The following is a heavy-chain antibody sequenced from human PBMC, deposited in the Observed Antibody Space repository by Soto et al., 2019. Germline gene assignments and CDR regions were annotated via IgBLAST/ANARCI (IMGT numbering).Heavy chain of an antibody. D-gene: IGHD3-10*01. CDR3: GRVRAGGPMSTVDY. Sequence: EVQLVESGGGLVQPGGSLRLSCAASGFTFGDHYMAWVCQAPGKGLEWVGRIRNKANSYFTQYDACVKGRFTSSRDDSKHSLYLEMNSMKTEDTAMYYCGRVRAGGPMSTVDYWGQRILVTVSS. J-gene: IGHJ4*02. CDR2: IRNKANSYFT. V-gene: IGHV3-72*01. CDR1: GFTFGDHY.